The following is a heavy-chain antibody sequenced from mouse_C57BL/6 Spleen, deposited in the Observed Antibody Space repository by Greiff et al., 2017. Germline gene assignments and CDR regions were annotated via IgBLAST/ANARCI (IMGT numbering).Heavy chain of an antibody. CDR3: ARQVGDYDEGFAY. J-gene: IGHJ3*01. Sequence: VQLQDSGPGLVAPSQSLSITCTVSGFSLTSYGVHWVRQPPGTGLEWLVVIWSDGSTTYNSALKSRLSISKDNSKSQVFLKMNSLQTDYTAMYYCARQVGDYDEGFAYWGQGTLVTVSA. CDR1: GFSLTSYG. CDR2: IWSDGST. V-gene: IGHV2-6-1*01. D-gene: IGHD2-4*01.